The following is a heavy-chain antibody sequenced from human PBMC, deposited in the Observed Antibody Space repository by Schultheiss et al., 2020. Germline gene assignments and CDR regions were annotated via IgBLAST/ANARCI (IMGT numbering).Heavy chain of an antibody. J-gene: IGHJ6*02. CDR2: ISAYNGNT. CDR3: ARDEGATIAFYYYGMDV. D-gene: IGHD5-12*01. V-gene: IGHV1-18*01. CDR1: GYTFTSYG. Sequence: GESLKISCKASGYTFTSYGISWVRQAPGQGLEWMGWISAYNGNTNYAQKLQGRVTMTTDTSTSTAYMELRSLRSDDTAVYYCARDEGATIAFYYYGMDVWGQGTTVTVSS.